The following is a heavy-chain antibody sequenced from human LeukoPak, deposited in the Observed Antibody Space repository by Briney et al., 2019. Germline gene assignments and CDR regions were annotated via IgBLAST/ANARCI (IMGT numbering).Heavy chain of an antibody. CDR1: GFTFSSYA. D-gene: IGHD6-6*01. CDR2: ISYDGSNK. V-gene: IGHV3-30-3*01. CDR3: ARDVGYSSSSENWFDP. J-gene: IGHJ5*02. Sequence: PGGSLRLSCAASGFTFSSYAMHWVRQAPGKGLEWVAVISYDGSNKYYADSVKGRFTISRDNSKNTLYLQMNSLRAEDTAVYYCARDVGYSSSSENWFDPWGQGTLVTVSS.